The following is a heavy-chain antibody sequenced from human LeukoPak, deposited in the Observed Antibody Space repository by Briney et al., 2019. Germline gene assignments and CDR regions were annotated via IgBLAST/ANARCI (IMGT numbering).Heavy chain of an antibody. Sequence: GGSLRLSCVDSGFTFTNAWMSWVCQAPGKGLEWIGRIKSKTDGETTNYAEPVRGRFTISRDDSKSAVYLQMNSLKIEDTAVYYCTTDLGTYYHGSQRLIPIDYWGQGTLVTVSS. V-gene: IGHV3-15*01. CDR2: IKSKTDGETT. D-gene: IGHD3-10*01. J-gene: IGHJ4*02. CDR3: TTDLGTYYHGSQRLIPIDY. CDR1: GFTFTNAW.